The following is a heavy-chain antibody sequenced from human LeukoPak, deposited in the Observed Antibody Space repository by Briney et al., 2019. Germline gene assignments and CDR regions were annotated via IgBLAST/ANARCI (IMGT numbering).Heavy chain of an antibody. V-gene: IGHV3-74*01. CDR2: INPDGSRR. CDR1: GFTFSTYW. Sequence: GGSLRLSCAASGFTFSTYWVHSVRQAPGKGLVWVSRINPDGSRRDYADSVKGRFTISRDNAKNTLYLQMNSLRAEDTAVYFCARDLRGTRDYWGQGTLVTVSS. CDR3: ARDLRGTRDY. J-gene: IGHJ4*02. D-gene: IGHD2-15*01.